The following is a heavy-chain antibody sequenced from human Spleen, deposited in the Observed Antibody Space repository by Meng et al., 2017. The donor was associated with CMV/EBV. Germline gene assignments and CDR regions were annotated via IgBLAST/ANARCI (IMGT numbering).Heavy chain of an antibody. Sequence: SETLSLTCTVSGGSISSYYWGWIRQPPGRGLEWIATIYNTGITYYNPSLKSRVTISVDTSTNQLSLKLSSVTAADTAMYYCARHGRGMDVWGQGTTVTVSS. CDR2: IYNTGIT. CDR3: ARHGRGMDV. V-gene: IGHV4-39*01. J-gene: IGHJ6*02. CDR1: GGSISSYY. D-gene: IGHD1-1*01.